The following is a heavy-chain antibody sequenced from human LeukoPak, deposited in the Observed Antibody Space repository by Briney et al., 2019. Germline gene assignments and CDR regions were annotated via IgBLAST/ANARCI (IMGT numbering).Heavy chain of an antibody. CDR3: ARDRSWESSSWPYYYYYGMDV. D-gene: IGHD6-13*01. V-gene: IGHV4-61*08. J-gene: IGHJ6*02. Sequence: SQTLSLTCTISSGSISSGDFYWTWIRQPPGKGLEWIGYIYYSGSTNYNPSLKSRVTISVDTSKNQFSLKLSSVTAADTAVYYCARDRSWESSSWPYYYYYGMDVWGQGTTVTVSS. CDR1: SGSISSGDFY. CDR2: IYYSGST.